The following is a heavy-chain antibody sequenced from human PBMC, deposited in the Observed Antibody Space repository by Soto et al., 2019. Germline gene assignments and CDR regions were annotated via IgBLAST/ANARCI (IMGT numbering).Heavy chain of an antibody. CDR2: ISGSGGST. Sequence: EVQLLESGGGLVQPGGSLRLSCAASGFTFSSYAMSWVRQAPGKGLEWVSAISGSGGSTYYADSVKGRFTISRDNSKNTVDRQMNRLGAEDTAVYYCAKGLCCGGDCPPVFGYWGQGTLVTVSS. D-gene: IGHD2-21*02. V-gene: IGHV3-23*01. J-gene: IGHJ4*02. CDR1: GFTFSSYA. CDR3: AKGLCCGGDCPPVFGY.